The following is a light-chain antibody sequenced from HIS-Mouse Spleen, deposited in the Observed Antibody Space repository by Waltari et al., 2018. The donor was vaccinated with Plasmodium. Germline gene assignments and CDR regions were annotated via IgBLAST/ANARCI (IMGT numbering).Light chain of an antibody. Sequence: EIVLTQSPGTLSLSPGERATLSCRASARVSSSHLAWDQKKPGQAPRLLIFGASNRATGSPDRCSGIGYGTDFTVTISRLGPEDFVVYYCPQYGISRIFTLGPGTKVDSK. CDR1: ARVSSSH. CDR2: GAS. V-gene: IGKV3-20*01. J-gene: IGKJ3*01. CDR3: PQYGISRIFT.